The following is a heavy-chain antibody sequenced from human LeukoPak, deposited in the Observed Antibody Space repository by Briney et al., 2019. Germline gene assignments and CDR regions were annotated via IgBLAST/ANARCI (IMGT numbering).Heavy chain of an antibody. Sequence: GGSLRLSCAASGFTFSNAWMSWVRQAPGKGLEWVGRIKSKTDGGTTDYAAPVKGRFTISRDDSKNTLYLQMNSLKTEDIAVYYCTTDSNYDILTGYYKFDYWGQGTLVTVSS. CDR2: IKSKTDGGTT. V-gene: IGHV3-15*01. CDR3: TTDSNYDILTGYYKFDY. CDR1: GFTFSNAW. D-gene: IGHD3-9*01. J-gene: IGHJ4*02.